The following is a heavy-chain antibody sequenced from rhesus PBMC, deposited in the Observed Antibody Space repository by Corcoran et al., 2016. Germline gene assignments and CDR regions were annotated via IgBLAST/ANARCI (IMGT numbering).Heavy chain of an antibody. CDR1: GVSISDNFC. Sequence: QVQLQESGPGQGKPSETLSLTCSVSGVSISDNFCWRWISQTPGKGLTWIVNICGGRGDYDYSPSLRRRVTSSRDTSNNQISLKLKSATAADTAVYYCLRENTGTVPGFFDIWGQGLRVTVST. CDR3: LRENTGTVPGFFDI. V-gene: IGHV4-106*01. CDR2: ICGGRGDY. D-gene: IGHD4-23*01. J-gene: IGHJ3*01.